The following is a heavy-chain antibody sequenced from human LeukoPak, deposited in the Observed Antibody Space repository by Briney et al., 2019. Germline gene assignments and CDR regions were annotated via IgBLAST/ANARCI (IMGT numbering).Heavy chain of an antibody. D-gene: IGHD6-19*01. CDR3: AIKGKRGSGWFPFDY. Sequence: GASVKVSCKVSGYTFTSYDINWVRQATGQGLEWMGWMNPNSGNTGYAQKFQGRVTMTRNTSISTAYMELSSLRSEDTAVYYCAIKGKRGSGWFPFDYWDQGTLVTVSS. CDR1: GYTFTSYD. V-gene: IGHV1-8*01. CDR2: MNPNSGNT. J-gene: IGHJ4*02.